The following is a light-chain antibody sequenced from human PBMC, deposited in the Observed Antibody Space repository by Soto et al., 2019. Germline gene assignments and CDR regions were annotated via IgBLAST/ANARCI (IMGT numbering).Light chain of an antibody. Sequence: DIVMTQSPDSLAVSLGERATINCKSSQSVLYSSNNKNYLASYQQKPGQPPKLLIYWASARESGAPDRFSGFGSGTDFTLPISRLQSEDVAVYYCQQYYSTPWTFGQGKKLDNK. J-gene: IGKJ1*01. CDR2: WAS. CDR1: QSVLYSSNNKNY. CDR3: QQYYSTPWT. V-gene: IGKV4-1*01.